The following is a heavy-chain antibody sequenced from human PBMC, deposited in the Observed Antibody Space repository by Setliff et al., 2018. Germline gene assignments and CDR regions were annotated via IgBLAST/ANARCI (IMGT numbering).Heavy chain of an antibody. J-gene: IGHJ4*02. D-gene: IGHD6-13*01. Sequence: ASVKVSCKASGYTFTNFGITWVRQAPGQGLEWMGWININNFNTKYEQKLQDRVTMTTDTSTSTAYLDLRSRRSDDTAFYFCSRLVRFCTSIVCQRLSGDDYWGQGTLVTVSS. V-gene: IGHV1-18*01. CDR3: SRLVRFCTSIVCQRLSGDDY. CDR2: ININNFNT. CDR1: GYTFTNFG.